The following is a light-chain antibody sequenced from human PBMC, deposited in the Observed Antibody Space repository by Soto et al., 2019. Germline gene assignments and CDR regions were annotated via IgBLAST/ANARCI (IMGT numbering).Light chain of an antibody. J-gene: IGLJ1*01. CDR1: HNDIGHYDY. V-gene: IGLV2-14*03. Sequence: QSALTQPASVSGSRGQSITISCTGTHNDIGHYDYVSWYQHHPGKAPKLIIFDVSSRPSGISNRFSDSKSGNTASLVISGLRPEDEADYYYNSYTSNYPPFYVFGTGTKITIL. CDR3: NSYTSNYPPFYV. CDR2: DVS.